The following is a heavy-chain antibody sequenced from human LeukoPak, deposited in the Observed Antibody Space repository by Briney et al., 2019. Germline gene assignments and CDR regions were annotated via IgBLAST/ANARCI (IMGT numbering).Heavy chain of an antibody. CDR1: GYTFTSYG. CDR2: ISAYNGNT. Sequence: ASVKVSCKATGYTFTSYGISWVRQPPGQGLEWMGWISAYNGNTNYAQKLQGRVTMTTDTSTSTAYMELRSLRSDDTAVYYCARDCSSTSCYWTNYYSYYGMDVWGQGTTVTVSS. D-gene: IGHD2-2*01. J-gene: IGHJ6*02. V-gene: IGHV1-18*01. CDR3: ARDCSSTSCYWTNYYSYYGMDV.